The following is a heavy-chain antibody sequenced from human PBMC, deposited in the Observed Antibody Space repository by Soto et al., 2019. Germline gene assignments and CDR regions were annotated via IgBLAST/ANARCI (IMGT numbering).Heavy chain of an antibody. Sequence: SETLSLACTVSGDSISSRNYYWGWIRQPPGKELEWIGDIYHSGSTYYNPSLKSRVAMSVDTSKNQFSLNLTSVTAADTAVYYCARATYYDSSGYADYWGQGSLVTVSS. CDR3: ARATYYDSSGYADY. D-gene: IGHD3-22*01. CDR1: GDSISSRNYY. V-gene: IGHV4-39*07. CDR2: IYHSGST. J-gene: IGHJ4*02.